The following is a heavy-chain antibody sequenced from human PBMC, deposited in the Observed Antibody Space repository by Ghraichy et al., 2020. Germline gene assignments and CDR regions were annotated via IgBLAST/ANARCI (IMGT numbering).Heavy chain of an antibody. J-gene: IGHJ3*02. V-gene: IGHV4-30-4*01. D-gene: IGHD3-22*01. Sequence: SETLSLTCSVSGDSISGSDHYWSWIRQSPGTGLEWIGYIYSSGSPYYNPSFEGRIVISLDTSKNQFSLKLTSVTAADTAVYYCARAFYYESTDAFDIWGQGTLVTVSS. CDR3: ARAFYYESTDAFDI. CDR2: IYSSGSP. CDR1: GDSISGSDHY.